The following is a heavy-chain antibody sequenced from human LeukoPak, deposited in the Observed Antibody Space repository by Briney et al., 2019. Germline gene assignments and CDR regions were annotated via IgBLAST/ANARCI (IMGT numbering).Heavy chain of an antibody. CDR1: GYTFPIYG. Sequence: ASVKVSCKASGYTFPIYGITWVRQAPGQGLEWMGWISAYNGNTNYAQKLQGRVTMTTDTSTSTAYMELRSLRSDDTAVYFCARGSQLGYCSGGSCYPADYWGQGTLVTVSS. CDR3: ARGSQLGYCSGGSCYPADY. V-gene: IGHV1-18*01. CDR2: ISAYNGNT. D-gene: IGHD2-15*01. J-gene: IGHJ4*02.